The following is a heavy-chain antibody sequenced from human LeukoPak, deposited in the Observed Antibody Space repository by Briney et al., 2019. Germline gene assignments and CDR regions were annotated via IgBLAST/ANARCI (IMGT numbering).Heavy chain of an antibody. J-gene: IGHJ5*02. CDR2: ISSRGTTI. CDR1: GFTFSDFY. CDR3: ARDRLITIFGVPIGDWFDP. D-gene: IGHD3-3*01. Sequence: KPGGSLRLSCAASGFTFSDFYMSWIRQAPGKGLEWVSYISSRGTTIYNADSVKGRFTISRDNAKNSLYLQMNSLRAEDTAVYYCARDRLITIFGVPIGDWFDPWGQGTLVTVSS. V-gene: IGHV3-11*04.